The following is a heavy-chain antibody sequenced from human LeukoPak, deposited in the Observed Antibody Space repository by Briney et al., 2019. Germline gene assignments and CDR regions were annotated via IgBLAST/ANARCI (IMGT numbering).Heavy chain of an antibody. CDR1: GFTFSSYA. CDR3: AKDFDYYDSSGYYGAEYFQH. V-gene: IGHV3-23*01. Sequence: GGSLRLSCAASGFTFSSYAMSWVRQAPGKGLEWVSAISGSGGSTYYADSVKGRFTISRDNSKNTLYLRMNSLRAEDTAVYYCAKDFDYYDSSGYYGAEYFQHWGQGTLVTVSS. J-gene: IGHJ1*01. CDR2: ISGSGGST. D-gene: IGHD3-22*01.